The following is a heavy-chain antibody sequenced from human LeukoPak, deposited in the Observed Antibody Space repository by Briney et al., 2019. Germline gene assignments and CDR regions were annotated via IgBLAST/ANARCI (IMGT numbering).Heavy chain of an antibody. CDR2: LSDSAVSS. D-gene: IGHD3-22*01. CDR1: GFTFSTFA. Sequence: GGSLRLSCAVSGFTFSTFAMNWVRQAPGKALEWLSSLSDSAVSSYYADSVKGRFTISRDNSKNTLYLQMNSLRAEDTATYYCAKAPDSSGFPSYFDSWGQGTLVAVSS. V-gene: IGHV3-23*01. J-gene: IGHJ4*02. CDR3: AKAPDSSGFPSYFDS.